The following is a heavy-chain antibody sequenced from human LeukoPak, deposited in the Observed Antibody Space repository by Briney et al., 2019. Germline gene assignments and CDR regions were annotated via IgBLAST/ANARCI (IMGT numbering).Heavy chain of an antibody. V-gene: IGHV1-18*01. Sequence: ASVKVSFKASGYTFTSYGISWVRQAPGQGLEWMGWISAYNGNTNYAQKLQGRVTMTTDTSTSTAYMELRSLRSDDTAVYYCARDWFSMNYDFWSGLNDYYYYYGMDVWGQGTTVTVSS. D-gene: IGHD3-3*01. J-gene: IGHJ6*02. CDR3: ARDWFSMNYDFWSGLNDYYYYYGMDV. CDR1: GYTFTSYG. CDR2: ISAYNGNT.